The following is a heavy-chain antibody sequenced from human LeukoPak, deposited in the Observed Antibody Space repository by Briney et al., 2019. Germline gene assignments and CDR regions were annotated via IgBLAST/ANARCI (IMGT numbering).Heavy chain of an antibody. CDR2: ITGSGGST. J-gene: IGHJ4*02. V-gene: IGHV3-23*01. D-gene: IGHD5-18*01. CDR1: GFTFGDYA. Sequence: GGSLRLSCTASGFTFGDYAMSWFRQAPGKGLEWVSGITGSGGSTYYADSVKGRFTISRDNSKNTLYLQINSLRAEDTAVYYCAKDRLAYSYAQPFDYWGQGTLVTVSS. CDR3: AKDRLAYSYAQPFDY.